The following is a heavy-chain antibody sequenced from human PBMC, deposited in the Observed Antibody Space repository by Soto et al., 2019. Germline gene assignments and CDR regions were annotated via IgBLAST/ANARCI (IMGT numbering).Heavy chain of an antibody. V-gene: IGHV3-72*01. Sequence: QAVGSLRLSCAASGFTLSDHFMEWVRQAPGKGLEWVGRTKRKAASYTTDYAASVNGRFTISRDDSKNSLYLQMNSLKTEDTAMYYCVTLQFSRWFYWGLGTLVTVSS. CDR1: GFTLSDHF. J-gene: IGHJ4*02. CDR2: TKRKAASYTT. D-gene: IGHD4-4*01. CDR3: VTLQFSRWFY.